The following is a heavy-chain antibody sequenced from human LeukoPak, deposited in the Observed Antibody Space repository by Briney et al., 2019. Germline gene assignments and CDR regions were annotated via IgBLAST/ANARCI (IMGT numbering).Heavy chain of an antibody. D-gene: IGHD6-19*01. J-gene: IGHJ4*02. CDR3: ARGQWPYFDY. Sequence: PPQTLSLTCTVSGGSISSGGYYWSWIRQHPGKGLEWIGYIYYSGSTYYNPSLKSRVTISVDTSKNQFSLKLSSVTAADTAVYYCARGQWPYFDYWGQGTLVTVSS. V-gene: IGHV4-31*03. CDR2: IYYSGST. CDR1: GGSISSGGYY.